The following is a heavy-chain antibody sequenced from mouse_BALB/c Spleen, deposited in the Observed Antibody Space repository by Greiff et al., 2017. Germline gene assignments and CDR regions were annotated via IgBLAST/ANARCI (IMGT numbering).Heavy chain of an antibody. J-gene: IGHJ4*01. CDR1: GFSLNSYG. CDR3: VYLRNKYKSIDY. Sequence: QVQLKESGPGLVAPSQSLSITCTVSGFSLNSYGVHWVRQPPGKGLEWLGVIWAGGSTNYNSALMSRLSISKDNSKSQVFLKMNSLQTDDTAMYYCVYLRNKYKSIDYWGKGTGVTVSA. D-gene: IGHD2-1*01. CDR2: IWAGGST. V-gene: IGHV2-9*02.